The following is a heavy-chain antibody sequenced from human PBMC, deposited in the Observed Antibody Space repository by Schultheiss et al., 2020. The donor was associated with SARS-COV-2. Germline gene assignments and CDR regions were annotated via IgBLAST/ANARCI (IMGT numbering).Heavy chain of an antibody. CDR2: IDGDGSDT. V-gene: IGHV3-74*01. D-gene: IGHD1/OR15-1a*01. Sequence: GGSLRLSCAASGFTFSTYWLHWVRQAPGKGLVWVSRIDGDGSDTNYADSVKGRITVSRDNSRNTLYLQMNSLRTEDTAVYYCTRGEQAPFDYWGQGTLVTVSS. CDR1: GFTFSTYW. CDR3: TRGEQAPFDY. J-gene: IGHJ4*02.